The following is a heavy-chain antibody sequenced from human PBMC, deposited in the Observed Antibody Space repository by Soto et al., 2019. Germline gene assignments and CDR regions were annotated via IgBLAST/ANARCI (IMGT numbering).Heavy chain of an antibody. CDR3: AKEIAGPYYYYYGMDV. CDR2: ISYDGSNK. J-gene: IGHJ6*02. D-gene: IGHD6-13*01. CDR1: GFTFSSYG. V-gene: IGHV3-30*18. Sequence: GGSLRLSCAASGFTFSSYGMHWVRQAPGKGLEWVAVISYDGSNKYYADSVKGRFTISRDNSKNTLYLQMNSLRAEDTAVYYCAKEIAGPYYYYYGMDVWGQGTTGT.